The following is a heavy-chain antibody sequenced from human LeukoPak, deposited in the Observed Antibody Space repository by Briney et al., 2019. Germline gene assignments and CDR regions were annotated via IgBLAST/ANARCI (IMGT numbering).Heavy chain of an antibody. J-gene: IGHJ4*02. CDR3: ARHREWELSRIFDY. CDR2: INHSGST. Sequence: PSETLSLTCAVYGGSFSGYYWSWIRQPPGKGLEWIGEINHSGSTNYNPSLKSRVTISVDTSKNQFSLKLSSVTTADTAVYYCARHREWELSRIFDYWGQGTLVTVSS. CDR1: GGSFSGYY. V-gene: IGHV4-34*01. D-gene: IGHD1-26*01.